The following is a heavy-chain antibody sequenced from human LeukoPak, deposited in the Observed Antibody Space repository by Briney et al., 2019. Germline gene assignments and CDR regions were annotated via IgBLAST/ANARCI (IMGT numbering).Heavy chain of an antibody. J-gene: IGHJ4*02. CDR2: SGTDGDT. V-gene: IGHV3-23*01. Sequence: GGSLRLSCAASGFTLDRSAMNWVRQAPGKGLEWVSASGTDGDTYYADSVKGRFTISRDNSKNTLYLQMTSLRAEDTAVYYCAQHTPGNYPYDYWGQGTLVTVSP. D-gene: IGHD3-22*01. CDR3: AQHTPGNYPYDY. CDR1: GFTLDRSA.